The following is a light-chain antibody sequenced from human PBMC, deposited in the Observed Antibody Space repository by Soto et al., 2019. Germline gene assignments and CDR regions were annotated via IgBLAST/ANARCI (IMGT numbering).Light chain of an antibody. Sequence: QSALTQPPSTSATPGQRVSISCSGSSSNIGSNTVNWYQQFPGTAPKLLIYSNSQRPSGVPDRFSGSKSGTSASLAISGLQSEDEADYYCAAWDDSLTGVVFGGGTKLTVL. CDR3: AAWDDSLTGVV. CDR1: SSNIGSNT. J-gene: IGLJ2*01. V-gene: IGLV1-44*01. CDR2: SNS.